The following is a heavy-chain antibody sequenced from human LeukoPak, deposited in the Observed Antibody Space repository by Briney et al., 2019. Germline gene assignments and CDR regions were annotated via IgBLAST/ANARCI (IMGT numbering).Heavy chain of an antibody. Sequence: GGSLRLSCAASGFTFSSYAMSWVRQAPGKGLEWVSGISGSGDNTYYADSVKGRFTISRDNSKNTLYVQVNSLGTEDTAAYYCAKGSYNDSSGSFYFDYWGQGALVTVSS. V-gene: IGHV3-23*01. J-gene: IGHJ4*02. CDR1: GFTFSSYA. CDR3: AKGSYNDSSGSFYFDY. CDR2: ISGSGDNT. D-gene: IGHD3-22*01.